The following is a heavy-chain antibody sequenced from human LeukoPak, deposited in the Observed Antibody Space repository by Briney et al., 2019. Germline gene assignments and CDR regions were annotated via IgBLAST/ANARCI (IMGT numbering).Heavy chain of an antibody. CDR3: ARGYDGYVWGSYRPYFDY. J-gene: IGHJ4*02. D-gene: IGHD3-16*02. V-gene: IGHV4-4*07. CDR2: IYSSGST. Sequence: SETLSLTCTVSGGSISSYYWSWIRQPAGKGLEWIGRIYSSGSTNYNPSLKSRVTMSADPSKNQFSLKLSSVTAADTAVYYCARGYDGYVWGSYRPYFDYWGQGTLVTVSS. CDR1: GGSISSYY.